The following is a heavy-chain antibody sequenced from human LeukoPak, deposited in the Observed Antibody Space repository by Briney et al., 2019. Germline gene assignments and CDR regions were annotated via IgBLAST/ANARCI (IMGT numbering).Heavy chain of an antibody. J-gene: IGHJ3*01. D-gene: IGHD3-22*01. CDR3: ARAVPSYAYDGSGYYHSSAGYNP. Sequence: SETLSLTGAVYAGSLSVSYWRWISQPPGKGREWIGEINHVGSTTYNPSLKSRVTISVDTSKNHFSLKLSSVTAADTAMFYCARAVPSYAYDGSGYYHSSAGYNPWGQGTLVTVSS. V-gene: IGHV4-34*01. CDR1: AGSLSVSY. CDR2: INHVGST.